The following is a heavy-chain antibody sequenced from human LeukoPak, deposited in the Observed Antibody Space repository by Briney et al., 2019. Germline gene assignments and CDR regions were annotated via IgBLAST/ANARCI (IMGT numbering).Heavy chain of an antibody. CDR2: INSNGDTT. Sequence: PGGSLRLSCAASGFTFRNHAMHWVRQAPGKGPEYVSAINSNGDTTYYGDSVKGRFTISRDNSKSTLFLQMGSLRPADTAVYYCAREERGLAIDYWGQGALVTVSS. D-gene: IGHD3/OR15-3a*01. CDR1: GFTFRNHA. J-gene: IGHJ4*02. CDR3: AREERGLAIDY. V-gene: IGHV3-64*02.